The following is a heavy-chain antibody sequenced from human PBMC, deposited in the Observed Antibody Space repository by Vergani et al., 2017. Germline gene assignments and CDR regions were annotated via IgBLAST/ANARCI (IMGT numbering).Heavy chain of an antibody. D-gene: IGHD6-13*01. Sequence: QVQLQESVPGLVKPSETLSLTCTVSGGSISSYYWSWIRQPPGKGLEWIGYIYYSGRTNYNPSLKSRFTISVATSKTQFSLKQSSVTAADTAVYYCARVEAGTLPTPYYYGMDVWGQGTTVTVSS. V-gene: IGHV4-59*01. CDR1: GGSISSYY. J-gene: IGHJ6*02. CDR2: IYYSGRT. CDR3: ARVEAGTLPTPYYYGMDV.